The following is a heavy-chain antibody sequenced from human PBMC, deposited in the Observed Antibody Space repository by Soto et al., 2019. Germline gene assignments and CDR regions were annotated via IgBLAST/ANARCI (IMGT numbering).Heavy chain of an antibody. J-gene: IGHJ5*02. D-gene: IGHD1-7*01. CDR2: INHSGNT. V-gene: IGHV4-34*01. CDR1: GGAFNDYY. Sequence: QVQLQQWGAGLLKPSETLSLACAVYGGAFNDYYWSWIRQPPGKGLEWIGEINHSGNTNYNPSLKSRVTISVDTSKNQFSLKLNSVTAADTAVYYCARNNLNYSRGFGNNWFDPWGQGTLVTVSS. CDR3: ARNNLNYSRGFGNNWFDP.